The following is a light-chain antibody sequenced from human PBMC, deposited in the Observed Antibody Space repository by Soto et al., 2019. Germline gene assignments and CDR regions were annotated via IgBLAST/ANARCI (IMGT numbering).Light chain of an antibody. CDR2: EVS. CDR3: SSFTSSSTLV. Sequence: QSALTQPPSVSGSHGQSVTISCTGTSSDVGSYNRVSWYQQPPGTAPKLMIYEVSNRPSGVPDRFSGSKSGNTASLTISGLQAEDEADYYCSSFTSSSTLVFGGGTKLTVL. J-gene: IGLJ2*01. V-gene: IGLV2-18*02. CDR1: SSDVGSYNR.